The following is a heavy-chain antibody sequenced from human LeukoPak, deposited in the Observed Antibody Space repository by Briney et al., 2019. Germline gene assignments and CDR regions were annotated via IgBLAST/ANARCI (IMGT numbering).Heavy chain of an antibody. J-gene: IGHJ4*02. V-gene: IGHV4-61*01. CDR3: ARGGDWLFDY. CDR1: GDSVSSNSYY. D-gene: IGHD2-21*02. CDR2: IYYSGST. Sequence: PSETLSLTCTVSGDSVSSNSYYWNWIRQPPGKGLEWIGYIYYSGSTNYNPSLKSRVTISVDTSKNQFSLKLSSVTAADTAVYYCARGGDWLFDYWGQGILVTVSS.